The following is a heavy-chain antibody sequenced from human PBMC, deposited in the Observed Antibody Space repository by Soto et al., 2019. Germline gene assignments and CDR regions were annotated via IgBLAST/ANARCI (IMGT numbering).Heavy chain of an antibody. J-gene: IGHJ6*02. D-gene: IGHD2-15*01. V-gene: IGHV3-66*01. CDR3: AREEIPVVNKYYAMDV. Sequence: EVQLVESGGGLVQPGGSLTLSCAASGFTVSGNYMNWVRQSPGKGLESVSIIYSGGNTKYADSVKGRFTSSRDNSKNTLYLQMNSLRAEDTAVYYCAREEIPVVNKYYAMDVWGQGTTVTVSS. CDR2: IYSGGNT. CDR1: GFTVSGNY.